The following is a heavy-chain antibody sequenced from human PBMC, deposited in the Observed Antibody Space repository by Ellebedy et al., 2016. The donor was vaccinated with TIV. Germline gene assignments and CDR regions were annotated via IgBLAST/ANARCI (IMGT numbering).Heavy chain of an antibody. CDR2: IWYDGSNK. V-gene: IGHV3-33*06. CDR1: GFTFSSYG. Sequence: GESLKISCAASGFTFSSYGMHWVRQAPGKGLEWVAVIWYDGSNKYYADSVKGRFTISRDNSKNTLYLQMNSLRAEDTAVYYCAKDYSGLRGLDVWGQGTTVTVSS. D-gene: IGHD5-12*01. J-gene: IGHJ6*02. CDR3: AKDYSGLRGLDV.